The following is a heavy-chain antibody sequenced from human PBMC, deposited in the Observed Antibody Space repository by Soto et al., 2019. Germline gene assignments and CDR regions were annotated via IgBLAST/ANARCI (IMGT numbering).Heavy chain of an antibody. CDR2: IVVGSGNT. Sequence: SVKVSCKASGFTFTSSAVQWVRQARGQRLEWIGWIVVGSGNTNYAQKFQERVTITRDMSTSTAYMELSSLRSEDTAVYYCAADFLYYDSSGPFDYWGQGTLVTVSS. CDR3: AADFLYYDSSGPFDY. J-gene: IGHJ4*02. V-gene: IGHV1-58*01. CDR1: GFTFTSSA. D-gene: IGHD3-22*01.